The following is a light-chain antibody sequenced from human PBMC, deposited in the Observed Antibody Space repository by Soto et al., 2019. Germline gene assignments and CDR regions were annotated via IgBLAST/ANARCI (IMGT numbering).Light chain of an antibody. J-gene: IGKJ4*01. CDR1: QSISSK. Sequence: DIQMTQSPPTLPATVGDRVTITCRASQSISSKLAWDQQKTGKAPKVLINKASSLQSGVPSRFSGSGSGTEFTLTISSLQPDDFATYYCQQYSSYPFTFGGGTKVEIK. V-gene: IGKV1-5*03. CDR3: QQYSSYPFT. CDR2: KAS.